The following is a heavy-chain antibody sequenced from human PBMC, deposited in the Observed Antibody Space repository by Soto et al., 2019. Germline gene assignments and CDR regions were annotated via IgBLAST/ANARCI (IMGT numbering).Heavy chain of an antibody. CDR2: ISGGSVATT. D-gene: IGHD3-3*01. CDR3: AKVFYDFWSGAIDY. Sequence: GESLKISCAASGFNFNNYAMTWVRQAPGKGLEWVSAISGGSVATTYYTDSVQGRFTISRDNSKNTVYLQMNSLRAEDTAVYYCAKVFYDFWSGAIDYWGQGTLVTVSS. CDR1: GFNFNNYA. J-gene: IGHJ4*02. V-gene: IGHV3-23*01.